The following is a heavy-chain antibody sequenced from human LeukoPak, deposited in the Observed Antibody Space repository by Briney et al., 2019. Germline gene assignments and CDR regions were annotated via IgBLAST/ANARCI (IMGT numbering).Heavy chain of an antibody. CDR1: GGSISSHY. Sequence: PSQSLCLTCTVSGGSISSHYWSWIRQPPGKGLEWSGYMYDSGSTKYNPSLKSRVTISVDMSRNQFSLKLSSVTAADTAVYYCARAPYYYDSSGYYRTYYFDYWGQGTLVTVSS. J-gene: IGHJ4*02. CDR2: MYDSGST. D-gene: IGHD3-22*01. CDR3: ARAPYYYDSSGYYRTYYFDY. V-gene: IGHV4-59*08.